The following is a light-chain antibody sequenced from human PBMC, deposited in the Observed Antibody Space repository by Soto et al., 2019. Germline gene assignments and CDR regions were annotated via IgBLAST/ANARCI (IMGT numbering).Light chain of an antibody. V-gene: IGKV1-33*01. Sequence: DIQMTQSPSSLSASVGDRVTITCQASHDISNYLNWYQHKPGKAPKLLIYGASNLETGVPSRFSGSGSWTDFTFTISSLQPEDIATYYCLQHNSYPFTFGPGTKVDIK. J-gene: IGKJ3*01. CDR1: HDISNY. CDR3: LQHNSYPFT. CDR2: GAS.